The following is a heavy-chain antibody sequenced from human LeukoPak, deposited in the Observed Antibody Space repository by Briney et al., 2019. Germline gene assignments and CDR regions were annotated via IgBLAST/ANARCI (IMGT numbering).Heavy chain of an antibody. CDR3: AKDSSVFHYDSRNLDY. CDR1: GYTFTSYY. D-gene: IGHD3-22*01. Sequence: ASVKVSCKASGYTFTSYYMHWVRQAPGQGLEWMGIINPSGGSTSYAQKFQGRVTMTRDMSTSTDYMELSSLRAEDTAVFYCAKDSSVFHYDSRNLDYWGQGTLVTVSS. J-gene: IGHJ4*02. V-gene: IGHV1-46*01. CDR2: INPSGGST.